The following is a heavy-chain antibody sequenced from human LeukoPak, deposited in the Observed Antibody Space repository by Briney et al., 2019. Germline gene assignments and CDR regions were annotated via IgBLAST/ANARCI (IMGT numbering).Heavy chain of an antibody. Sequence: ASVNVSCKASGYTFTSYGISWVRQAPGQGLEWMGWISAYNGNTNYAQKLQGRVTMTTDTSTSTAYMELRSLRSDDTAVYYCARDQGGSYHKYGMDVWGQGTTVTVSS. CDR2: ISAYNGNT. J-gene: IGHJ6*02. V-gene: IGHV1-18*01. CDR1: GYTFTSYG. CDR3: ARDQGGSYHKYGMDV. D-gene: IGHD1-26*01.